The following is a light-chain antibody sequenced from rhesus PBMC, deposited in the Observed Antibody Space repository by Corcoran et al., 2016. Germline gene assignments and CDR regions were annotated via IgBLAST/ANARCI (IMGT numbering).Light chain of an antibody. CDR1: QSVSSY. CDR2: GAS. Sequence: QVILTQSPATLSLSPGERATPPCRASQSVSSYLAWYQQKPGQAPRPLIYGASNRATGIPDRVSGRGSGTYFTLTISSLKPEDVGVYHCYQHSSGMYSFGQGTKVEIK. J-gene: IGKJ2*01. V-gene: IGKV3-10*01. CDR3: YQHSSGMYS.